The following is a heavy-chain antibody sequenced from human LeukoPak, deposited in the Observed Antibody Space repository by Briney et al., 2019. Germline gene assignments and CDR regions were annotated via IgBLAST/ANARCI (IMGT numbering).Heavy chain of an antibody. CDR1: GFTFSSYN. Sequence: GGSLRLSCAASGFTFSSYNMNWVRQAPGKGLEWVSYISSGSSTMYYADSVKGRFTISRDNAKNSLYLQMNSLGDEDTAVYYCARDRLYGAAAGTDWGQGTLVTVSS. D-gene: IGHD6-13*01. CDR3: ARDRLYGAAAGTD. CDR2: ISSGSSTM. V-gene: IGHV3-48*02. J-gene: IGHJ4*02.